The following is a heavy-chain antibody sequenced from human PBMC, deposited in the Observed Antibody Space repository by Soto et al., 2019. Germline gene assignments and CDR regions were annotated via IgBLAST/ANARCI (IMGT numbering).Heavy chain of an antibody. J-gene: IGHJ3*02. D-gene: IGHD3-22*01. CDR2: ISAYNGNT. V-gene: IGHV1-18*01. CDR1: GYTFASYG. CDR3: ASFWYGIYESSGYYYGAFAI. Sequence: GASVKVTCKASGYTFASYGISWVRQAPGQGLEWMGWISAYNGNTNYAQKLQGRVTMTTDTSTSTAYMELRSLRSDDTAVYYWASFWYGIYESSGYYYGAFAIWGQGTMVTVSS.